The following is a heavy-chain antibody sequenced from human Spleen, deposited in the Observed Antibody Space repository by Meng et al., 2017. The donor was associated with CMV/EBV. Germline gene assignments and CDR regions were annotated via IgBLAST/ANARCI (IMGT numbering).Heavy chain of an antibody. CDR1: GFTFSSYD. Sequence: GGSLRLSCVASGFTFSSYDMHWVRQITGKSLEWVSTIGTAGDTYYPDSVKGRFTISRENAKNSFYLQMNNLTAGDTAVYYCARASHYSTTYYYYAMDVWGQGTTVTVSS. D-gene: IGHD6-13*01. V-gene: IGHV3-13*01. CDR3: ARASHYSTTYYYYAMDV. J-gene: IGHJ6*02. CDR2: IGTAGDT.